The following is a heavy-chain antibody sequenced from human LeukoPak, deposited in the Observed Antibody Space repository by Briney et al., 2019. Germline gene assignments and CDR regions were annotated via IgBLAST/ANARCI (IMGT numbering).Heavy chain of an antibody. CDR1: GFTFNAFG. CDR2: IRYDGNDK. CDR3: AKESPGSPVSN. J-gene: IGHJ4*02. D-gene: IGHD1-26*01. Sequence: GGSLRLSCVASGFTFNAFGMHWVRQAPGKGLEWVAFIRYDGNDKYYSGSVEGRFTISRDNPKNTLYLQMNSLRAEDTAVYYCAKESPGSPVSNWGQGTLVTVSS. V-gene: IGHV3-30*02.